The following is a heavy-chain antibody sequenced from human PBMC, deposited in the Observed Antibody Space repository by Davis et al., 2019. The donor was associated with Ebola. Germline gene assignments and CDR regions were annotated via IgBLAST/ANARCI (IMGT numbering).Heavy chain of an antibody. J-gene: IGHJ5*02. CDR1: GDSFSGYF. CDR2: ISHGGVT. Sequence: SETLSLTCAIYGDSFSGYFWSWVRQPTGKGMEWIGQISHGGVTDYNSSLESRGTISMDTSKNQFYLRLDSVTTADTAVYYCARTAMTSVSELGLGYNYFAPWGQGTRVSVST. V-gene: IGHV4-34*01. CDR3: ARTAMTSVSELGLGYNYFAP. D-gene: IGHD2-21*02.